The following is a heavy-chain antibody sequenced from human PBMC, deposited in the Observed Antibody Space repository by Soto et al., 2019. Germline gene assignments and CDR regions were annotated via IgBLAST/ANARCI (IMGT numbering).Heavy chain of an antibody. CDR1: GYTFTSYA. CDR3: ASVYLYSGSYSGVYGMDV. J-gene: IGHJ6*02. Sequence: ASVKVSCKASGYTFTSYAMHWVRQAPGQRLEWMGWINAGNGNTKYSQKFQGRVTITRDTSASTAYMELSSLRSEDTAVYYCASVYLYSGSYSGVYGMDVWGQGTTVTVS. D-gene: IGHD1-26*01. CDR2: INAGNGNT. V-gene: IGHV1-3*01.